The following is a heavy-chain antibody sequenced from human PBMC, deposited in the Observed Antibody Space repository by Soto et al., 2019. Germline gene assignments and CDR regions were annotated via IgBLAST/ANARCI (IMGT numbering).Heavy chain of an antibody. V-gene: IGHV3-23*01. J-gene: IGHJ4*02. CDR3: AKPYQTYYYDSSGLSPSGYFDY. CDR2: ISGSGGST. Sequence: GGSLSLSCAASGFTFSSYAMSWVRQAPGKGLEWVSAISGSGGSTYYADSVKGRFTISRDNSKNTLYLQMNSLRAEDTAVYYCAKPYQTYYYDSSGLSPSGYFDYWGQGTLVTVSS. CDR1: GFTFSSYA. D-gene: IGHD3-22*01.